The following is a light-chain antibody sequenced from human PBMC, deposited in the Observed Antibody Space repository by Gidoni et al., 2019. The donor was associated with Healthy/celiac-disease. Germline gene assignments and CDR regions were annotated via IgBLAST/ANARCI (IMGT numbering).Light chain of an antibody. CDR3: QQRSNWPRXT. CDR2: DAS. J-gene: IGKJ4*01. CDR1: QSVSSY. V-gene: IGKV3-11*01. Sequence: EIVLTQSPATLSWAPGERATLSCRASQSVSSYLAWYQQKPGQAPRLLIYDASNRATGIPARFSGSGSGTDFTLTISSLEPEDFAVYYCQQRSNWPRXTFGGGTKVEIK.